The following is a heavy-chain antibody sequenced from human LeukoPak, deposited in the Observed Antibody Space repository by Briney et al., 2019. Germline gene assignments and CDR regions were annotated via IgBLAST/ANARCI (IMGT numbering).Heavy chain of an antibody. CDR1: GGSISSYY. D-gene: IGHD6-19*01. V-gene: IGHV4-4*07. CDR3: ARSAAVAGSYFDH. Sequence: SSATLSLTCPVSGGSISSYYWSWIRQPAGKGLEWIGRIYTSGSTNYNPSLKSRVTMSVDTSKNQFSLKLSSVTAADTAVYYCARSAAVAGSYFDHWGQGALVTVSS. J-gene: IGHJ4*02. CDR2: IYTSGST.